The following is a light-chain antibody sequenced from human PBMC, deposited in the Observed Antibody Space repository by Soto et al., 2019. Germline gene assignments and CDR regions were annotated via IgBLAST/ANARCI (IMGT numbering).Light chain of an antibody. V-gene: IGKV3-11*01. CDR3: QQRSTWPLT. J-gene: IGKJ4*01. CDR2: DAS. Sequence: EIVLTQSPATLSLSAGERATLSCRASQSVVTYLAWYQHKPGQAPRLLIYDASNRATGIPARFSGSGSGTDFTLGISSLEPEDFAVYYCQQRSTWPLTFGGGTKVEIK. CDR1: QSVVTY.